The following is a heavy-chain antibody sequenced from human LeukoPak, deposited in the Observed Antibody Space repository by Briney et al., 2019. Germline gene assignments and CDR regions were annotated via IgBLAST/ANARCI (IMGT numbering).Heavy chain of an antibody. CDR3: ARVGYSGYDFRGSFDY. J-gene: IGHJ4*02. CDR2: IYYSGNT. V-gene: IGHV4-34*01. Sequence: SETLSLTCAVNGVSFSRYYWGWIRQPPGKGLEWIGTIYYSGNTYYNPSLKSRVTISVDTSKNQFSLKLSSVTAADTAVYYCARVGYSGYDFRGSFDYWGQGTLVTVSS. CDR1: GVSFSRYY. D-gene: IGHD5-12*01.